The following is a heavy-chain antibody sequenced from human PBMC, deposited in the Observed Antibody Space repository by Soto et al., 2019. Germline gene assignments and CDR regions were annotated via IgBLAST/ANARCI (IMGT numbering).Heavy chain of an antibody. V-gene: IGHV5-10-1*01. CDR3: TRRASSSFYHFDF. CDR1: GYSFTAYW. D-gene: IGHD2-2*01. J-gene: IGHJ4*02. CDR2: IDPSDSYV. Sequence: PGESLKISCQASGYSFTAYWITWVRQMPGEGLEWMATIDPSDSYVDYSPSFRGHVTFSVDRSITTVYLQWNSLKASDSAMYFCTRRASSSFYHFDFWGQGALVTVSS.